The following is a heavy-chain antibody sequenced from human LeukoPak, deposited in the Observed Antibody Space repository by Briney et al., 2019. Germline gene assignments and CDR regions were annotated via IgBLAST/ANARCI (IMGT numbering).Heavy chain of an antibody. J-gene: IGHJ4*02. CDR2: IWYDGSNK. Sequence: PGRSLRLSCAASGFTFSSYGMHWVRQAPGKGLEWVAVIWYDGSNKYYADSAKGRFTISRDNSKNTLYLQMNSLRAEDTAVYYCARGQVGATELDYWGQGTLVTVSS. D-gene: IGHD1-26*01. CDR1: GFTFSSYG. V-gene: IGHV3-33*01. CDR3: ARGQVGATELDY.